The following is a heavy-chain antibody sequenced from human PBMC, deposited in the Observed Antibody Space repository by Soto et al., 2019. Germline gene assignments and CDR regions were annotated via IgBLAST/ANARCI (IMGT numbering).Heavy chain of an antibody. CDR3: ASGRDGYNFGAFDI. CDR2: IIPIFGTA. CDR1: GGTFSSYA. V-gene: IGHV1-69*06. J-gene: IGHJ3*02. Sequence: SVKVSCKASGGTFSSYAISWVRQAPGQGLEWMGGIIPIFGTANYAQKFQGRVTITADKSTSTAYMELSSLRSEDTAVYYCASGRDGYNFGAFDIWGQGTMVTVSS. D-gene: IGHD5-12*01.